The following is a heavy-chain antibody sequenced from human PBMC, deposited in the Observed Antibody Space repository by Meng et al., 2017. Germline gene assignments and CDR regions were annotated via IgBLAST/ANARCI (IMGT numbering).Heavy chain of an antibody. CDR1: GFTFSSYA. Sequence: VQLGESGGGLVQPGGSLRLSCAASGFTFSSYAMHWVRQAPGKGLEWVAVISYDGSNKYYADSVKGRFTISRDNSKNTLYLQMNSLRAEDTAVYYCAHFDYWGQGTLVTVSS. V-gene: IGHV3-30*01. CDR2: ISYDGSNK. CDR3: AHFDY. J-gene: IGHJ4*02.